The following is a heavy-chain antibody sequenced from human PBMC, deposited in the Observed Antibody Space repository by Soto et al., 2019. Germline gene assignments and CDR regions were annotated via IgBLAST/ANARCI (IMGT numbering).Heavy chain of an antibody. J-gene: IGHJ4*02. D-gene: IGHD3-22*01. CDR2: IIPILGIA. Sequence: QVQLVQSGAEVKKPGSSVKVSCKASGGTFSSYTISWVRQAPGQGLEWMGRIIPILGIANYAQKFQGRVTITADKSTSTAYMELSSLRSEDTAVYYCARDDDSSGTHHDYWGQGTLVTVSS. V-gene: IGHV1-69*08. CDR1: GGTFSSYT. CDR3: ARDDDSSGTHHDY.